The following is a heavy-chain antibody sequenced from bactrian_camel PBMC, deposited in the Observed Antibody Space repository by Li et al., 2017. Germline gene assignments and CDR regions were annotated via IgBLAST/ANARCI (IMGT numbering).Heavy chain of an antibody. D-gene: IGHD3*01. CDR1: GFTFSNYW. Sequence: HVQLVESGGGLVQPGGSLRLSCAASGFTFSNYWMYWVRQAPGKGLEWVSLVSGGGGNTYYADSLKGRFTISRDNAKDTLYLQMSSLKIEDTAVYYCALGSSRQATMTARGKGTQVTVS. V-gene: IGHV3S1*01. CDR2: VSGGGGNT. J-gene: IGHJ4*01.